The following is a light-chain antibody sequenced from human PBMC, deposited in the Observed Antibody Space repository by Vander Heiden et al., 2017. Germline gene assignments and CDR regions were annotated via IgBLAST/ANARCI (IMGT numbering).Light chain of an antibody. V-gene: IGKV3-20*01. J-gene: IGKJ2*01. CDR3: QHYGSSPYT. CDR2: GAS. CDR1: QSVSSSY. Sequence: EIVLTQSPGTLSLSPGERATLSCMASQSVSSSYLAWYQQKPGQAPRLLIFGASSRATGIPDRFSGSGSGTDFTLTISRLEPEDVALYYCQHYGSSPYTFGQGTKLEIK.